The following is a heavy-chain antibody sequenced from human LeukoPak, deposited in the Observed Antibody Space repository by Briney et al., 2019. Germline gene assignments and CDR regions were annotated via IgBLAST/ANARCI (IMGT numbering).Heavy chain of an antibody. CDR3: ARFLRYYYDSSGSFDY. CDR2: INSDWSST. Sequence: GGFLRLSCAASGFTFSSYWMHWVRHAPGKGLVWVSRINSDWSSTSYADSVKGRFTISRDNAKNTLYLQMNSLRAEDTAVYYCARFLRYYYDSSGSFDYWGQGTLVTVSS. J-gene: IGHJ4*02. CDR1: GFTFSSYW. D-gene: IGHD3-22*01. V-gene: IGHV3-74*01.